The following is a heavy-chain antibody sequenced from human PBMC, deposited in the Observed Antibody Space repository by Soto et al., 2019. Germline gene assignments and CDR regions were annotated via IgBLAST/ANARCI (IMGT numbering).Heavy chain of an antibody. CDR2: IYYSGTT. V-gene: IGHV4-31*03. CDR3: ARDDYGGNSGAFDI. J-gene: IGHJ3*02. CDR1: GGSISSGDYY. Sequence: QVQLQESGPRLVKPSQTLSLTCSVSGGSISSGDYYWSWLRQLPGKGLEWIGHIYYSGTTTYNPSLKSRLSISIHTSKNQFSLKLNSVTAADTAVYYCARDDYGGNSGAFDIWGQGTMVTVSS. D-gene: IGHD4-17*01.